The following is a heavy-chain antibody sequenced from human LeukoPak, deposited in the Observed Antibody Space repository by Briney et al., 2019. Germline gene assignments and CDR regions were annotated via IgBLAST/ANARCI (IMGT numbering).Heavy chain of an antibody. Sequence: ASVTVSCKASAYTFTSYSMNWVRQAPGQGLEWMGWINTKTGNPAYAQGFTGRFVFSLDTSVSTAYLQISSLKVEDTAVYYCAQDTSTDVFNYWGQGTLVTVSS. CDR1: AYTFTSYS. V-gene: IGHV7-4-1*02. CDR2: INTKTGNP. CDR3: AQDTSTDVFNY. D-gene: IGHD5-18*01. J-gene: IGHJ4*02.